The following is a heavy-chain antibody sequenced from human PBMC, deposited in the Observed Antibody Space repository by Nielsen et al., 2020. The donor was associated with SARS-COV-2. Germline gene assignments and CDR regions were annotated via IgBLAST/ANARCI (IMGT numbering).Heavy chain of an antibody. D-gene: IGHD6-13*01. CDR3: ASGGLFSSSWFGSFDY. J-gene: IGHJ4*02. V-gene: IGHV3-21*01. CDR2: ISSDAIFT. Sequence: GGSLRLSCAASGFTFRSYTLNWVRQAPGKGLEWVSSISSDAIFTYYADSMKGRFTISRDNAKNLLYRQMHNLRAEDTAVYYCASGGLFSSSWFGSFDYWGQGTLVTVSS. CDR1: GFTFRSYT.